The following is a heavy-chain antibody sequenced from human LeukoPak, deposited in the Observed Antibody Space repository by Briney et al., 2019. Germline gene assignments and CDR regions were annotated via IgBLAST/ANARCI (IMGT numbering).Heavy chain of an antibody. Sequence: GGSLRLSCAASGFTFSSYGMHWVRQAPGKGLVWVAFIRYDGSNKYYADSVKGRFTISRDNSKNTLYLQMNSLRAEDTAVYYCARTYYSNYVHYFDYWGQGTLVTVSS. CDR2: IRYDGSNK. D-gene: IGHD4-11*01. CDR3: ARTYYSNYVHYFDY. J-gene: IGHJ4*02. CDR1: GFTFSSYG. V-gene: IGHV3-30*02.